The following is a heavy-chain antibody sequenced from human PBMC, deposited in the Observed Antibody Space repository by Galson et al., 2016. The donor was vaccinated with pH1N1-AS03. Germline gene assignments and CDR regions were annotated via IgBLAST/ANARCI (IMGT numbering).Heavy chain of an antibody. Sequence: PALVKPTQTLTLTCTYSGFSLTSAKMGVGWIRQPPGKALEYLALISWDDSKLYSPPLRSRLTITKDTSSNQVVLSMTNMQPVDTGTHDCGDSFEGVWGQGIKVTVSS. V-gene: IGHV2-5*02. CDR2: ISWDDSK. J-gene: IGHJ3*01. CDR1: GFSLTSAKMG. CDR3: GDSFEGV.